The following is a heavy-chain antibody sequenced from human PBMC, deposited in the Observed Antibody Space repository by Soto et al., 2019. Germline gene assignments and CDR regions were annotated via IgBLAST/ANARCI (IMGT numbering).Heavy chain of an antibody. J-gene: IGHJ4*02. CDR3: ARVRVIRGVIPSHFGL. D-gene: IGHD3-16*02. V-gene: IGHV1-69*06. CDR2: IIPLYGTV. CDR1: GGTFNSYG. Sequence: QAHLAQSGAEVKKPGSSVTVSCKASGGTFNSYGISWVRQAPGQGLDWMGVIIPLYGTVNYAQKFQGRVSITADKSTSTAYMDLNSLRSDDTVVYYCARVRVIRGVIPSHFGLWGQVTQVTVSS.